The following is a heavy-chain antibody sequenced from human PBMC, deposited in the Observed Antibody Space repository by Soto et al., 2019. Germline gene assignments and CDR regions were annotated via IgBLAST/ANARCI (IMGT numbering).Heavy chain of an antibody. J-gene: IGHJ6*04. CDR3: ARLSRYDFWSAYYGGDYYGMDV. CDR2: IDPSDSYT. D-gene: IGHD3-3*01. V-gene: IGHV5-10-1*01. CDR1: AYSFTSYW. Sequence: GESLKISCKGSAYSFTSYWISWVRQMPGKGLEWMGRIDPSDSYTNYSPSFQGHVTISADKSISTAYLQWSSLKASDTAMYYCARLSRYDFWSAYYGGDYYGMDVRRKGTTVTASS.